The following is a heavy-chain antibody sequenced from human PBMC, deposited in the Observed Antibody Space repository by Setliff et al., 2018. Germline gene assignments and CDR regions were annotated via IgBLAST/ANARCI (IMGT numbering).Heavy chain of an antibody. V-gene: IGHV4-34*01. CDR3: ARGTGLGSAWYVYYYGMDV. CDR2: INHSGST. J-gene: IGHJ6*02. D-gene: IGHD6-19*01. CDR1: GGSFSGYY. Sequence: PSETLSLTCAVYGGSFSGYYWSWIRQPPGKGLEWIGEINHSGSTDYNPSLKSRVTMSVYPSKNQFSLKLSSVTAADTAGYYCARGTGLGSAWYVYYYGMDVWGQGTTVTVSS.